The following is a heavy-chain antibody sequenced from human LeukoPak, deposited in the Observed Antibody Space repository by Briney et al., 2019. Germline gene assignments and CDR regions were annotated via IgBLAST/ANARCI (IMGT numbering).Heavy chain of an antibody. CDR2: LYFSGSP. V-gene: IGHV4-4*02. J-gene: IGHJ4*02. CDR1: GFTFSSSA. D-gene: IGHD6-13*01. CDR3: ARESSSSWSAVDY. Sequence: GSLRLSCAASGFTFSSSAMSWVRQVPGKGLEWIGNLYFSGSPYYNSSLRSRVTMSVDTSKNQFSLKLTSVTAADTAVYYCARESSSSWSAVDYCGQGTLVTVSS.